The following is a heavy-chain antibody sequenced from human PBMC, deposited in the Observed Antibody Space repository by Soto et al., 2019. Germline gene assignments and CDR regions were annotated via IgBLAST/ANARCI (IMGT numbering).Heavy chain of an antibody. CDR3: ARVIPVSGPDY. CDR1: GGFFSSYY. V-gene: IGHV4-34*01. D-gene: IGHD3-16*01. CDR2: INHSGST. J-gene: IGHJ4*02. Sequence: LSLTCAVSGGFFSSYYWSWIRQPPGKGLEWIGEINHSGSTIYSPSLKSRVTISVDTSKNQFSLNLSSVTAADTAVYYCARVIPVSGPDYWGQGTLVTV.